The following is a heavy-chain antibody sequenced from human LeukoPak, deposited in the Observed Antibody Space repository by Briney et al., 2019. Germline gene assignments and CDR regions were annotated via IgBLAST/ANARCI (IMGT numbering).Heavy chain of an antibody. J-gene: IGHJ4*02. CDR2: NSGANS. CDR1: GFTFSGSA. D-gene: IGHD1-1*01. CDR3: ASWNGDQGGYFEH. V-gene: IGHV3-23*01. Sequence: GGSLRLSCAASGFTFSGSAMSWVRQAPGEGLEWVSLNSGANSYYTDSVRGRFTISRDNSENTLFLQMNSLRDEDTAVYYCASWNGDQGGYFEHWGQGTLVTVSS.